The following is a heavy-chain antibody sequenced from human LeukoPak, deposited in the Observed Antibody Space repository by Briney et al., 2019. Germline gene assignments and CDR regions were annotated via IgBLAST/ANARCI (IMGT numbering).Heavy chain of an antibody. CDR1: GGSFSGYY. CDR3: ARGVVLIPYYFDY. V-gene: IGHV4-59*01. CDR2: IYYSGST. J-gene: IGHJ4*02. D-gene: IGHD2-2*01. Sequence: SETLSLTCAVYGGSFSGYYWSWIRQPPGKGLEWIGYIYYSGSTNYNPSLKSRVTISVDTSKNQFSLKLSSVTAADTAVYYCARGVVLIPYYFDYWGQGTLVTVSS.